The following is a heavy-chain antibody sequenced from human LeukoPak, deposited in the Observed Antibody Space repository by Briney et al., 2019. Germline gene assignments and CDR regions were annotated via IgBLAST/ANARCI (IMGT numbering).Heavy chain of an antibody. V-gene: IGHV3-33*01. J-gene: IGHJ6*02. CDR2: IWYDGSNK. Sequence: GGSLRLSCAASGFTFSSYSMHWVRQAPGKGLEWVAVIWYDGSNKYYADSVKGRFTISRDNSKNTLYLQMNSLRAEDTAVYYCARDTGYNFWKSGIYYYYYGMDVWGQGTTVTVSS. D-gene: IGHD3-3*01. CDR3: ARDTGYNFWKSGIYYYYYGMDV. CDR1: GFTFSSYS.